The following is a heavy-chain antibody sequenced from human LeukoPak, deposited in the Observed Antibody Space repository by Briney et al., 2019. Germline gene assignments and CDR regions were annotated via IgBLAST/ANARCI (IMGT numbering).Heavy chain of an antibody. J-gene: IGHJ4*02. CDR1: GGSFSGYY. CDR2: INHSGST. D-gene: IGHD4-23*01. V-gene: IGHV4-34*01. Sequence: SETLSLTCAVYGGSFSGYYWSWIRQPPGKGLEWIGEINHSGSTNYNPSLKSRVTISVDTSKNQFSLKLSSVTAVDTAVYYCARTRWSREVDYWGQGTLVTVSS. CDR3: ARTRWSREVDY.